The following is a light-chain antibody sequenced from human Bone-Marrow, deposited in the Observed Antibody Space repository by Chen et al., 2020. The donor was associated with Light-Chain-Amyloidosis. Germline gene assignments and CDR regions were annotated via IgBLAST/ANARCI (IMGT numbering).Light chain of an antibody. V-gene: IGKV1-33*01. J-gene: IGKJ2*01. Sequence: DIQMTQSPSSLSASVGDRITITCQASHDITNSLNWYQQRPGKAPRLLIYDESNLETGVPSRFSGSGSGTVFTFTISSLQPEDIATYYCQQYDNLPYTSGQGTKVEIK. CDR3: QQYDNLPYT. CDR2: DES. CDR1: HDITNS.